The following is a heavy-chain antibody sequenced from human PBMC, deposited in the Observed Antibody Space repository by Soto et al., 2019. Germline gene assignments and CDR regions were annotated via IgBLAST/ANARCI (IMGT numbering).Heavy chain of an antibody. V-gene: IGHV1-18*01. J-gene: IGHJ4*02. CDR2: ISGYSGNT. CDR1: GYTFSNYG. CDR3: ARLIGSYDWCLDH. D-gene: IGHD5-12*01. Sequence: QVRLVQSGGEVKKPGASVKVSCKASGYTFSNYGMSWVRQAPGQGLEWMGWISGYSGNTNYTQKFQDRVTMTTDTSTTTAYMELRSLRSDDTAVYYCARLIGSYDWCLDHWGQGTLVTVSS.